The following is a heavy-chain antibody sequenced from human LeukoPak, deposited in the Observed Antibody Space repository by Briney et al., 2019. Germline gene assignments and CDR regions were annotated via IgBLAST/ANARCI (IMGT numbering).Heavy chain of an antibody. D-gene: IGHD6-13*01. CDR2: ISSSSSYI. V-gene: IGHV3-21*01. CDR1: GFTFSSYS. Sequence: GGSLRLSCAASGFTFSSYSMNWVRQAPGKGLEWVSSISSSSSYIYYADSVKGRLTISRDNAKNSLYLQMNSLRAEDTAVYYCAFSSSWSNDAFDIWGQGTMVTVSS. CDR3: AFSSSWSNDAFDI. J-gene: IGHJ3*02.